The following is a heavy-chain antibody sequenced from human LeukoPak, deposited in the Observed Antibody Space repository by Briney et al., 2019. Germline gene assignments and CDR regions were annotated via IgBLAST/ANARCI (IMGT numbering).Heavy chain of an antibody. Sequence: GGSLRLSCAASGFTFSSYSMNWVRQAPGKGLEWVSYISRSSGSSIYYADSVKGRFTISRDNAKNSLYLQMNSLRAEDTAVYYCARDSSGWYYFDYWGQGILVTVSS. V-gene: IGHV3-48*04. D-gene: IGHD6-19*01. J-gene: IGHJ4*02. CDR3: ARDSSGWYYFDY. CDR2: ISRSSGSSI. CDR1: GFTFSSYS.